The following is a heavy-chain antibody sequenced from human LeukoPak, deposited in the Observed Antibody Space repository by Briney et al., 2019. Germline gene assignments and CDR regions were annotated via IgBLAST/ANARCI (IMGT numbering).Heavy chain of an antibody. Sequence: SETLSLTCAVYGGSFNGYYWSWIRQPPGKGLEWIGEINHSGSTNYNPSPKSRVTISVDTSKNQFSLKLSSVTAADAAVYYCARGKTYYYGSGSYYGRPYYYYYMDVWGKGTTDTVSS. CDR2: INHSGST. V-gene: IGHV4-34*01. J-gene: IGHJ6*03. CDR1: GGSFNGYY. D-gene: IGHD3-10*01. CDR3: ARGKTYYYGSGSYYGRPYYYYYMDV.